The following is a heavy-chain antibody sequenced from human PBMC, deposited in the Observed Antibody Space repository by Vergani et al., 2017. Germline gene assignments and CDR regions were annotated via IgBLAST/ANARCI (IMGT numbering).Heavy chain of an antibody. D-gene: IGHD3-22*01. Sequence: QVQLQESGPGLVKPSQTLSLTCTVSGGSISSGSYYWSWIRQPAGKGLEWIGRIDTSGSTNYNPSLKSRVTISVDTSKNQFSLKLSSVTAADTAVYYCARGYDSSGYYYSYYYYGMDVWGQGTTVTVSS. V-gene: IGHV4-61*02. CDR3: ARGYDSSGYYYSYYYYGMDV. CDR2: IDTSGST. J-gene: IGHJ6*02. CDR1: GGSISSGSYY.